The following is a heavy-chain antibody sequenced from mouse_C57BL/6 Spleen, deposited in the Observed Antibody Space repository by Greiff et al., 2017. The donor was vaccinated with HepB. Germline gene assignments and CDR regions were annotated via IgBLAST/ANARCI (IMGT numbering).Heavy chain of an antibody. V-gene: IGHV1-69*01. CDR1: GYTFTSYW. CDR3: ARKGGLPSYYFDY. J-gene: IGHJ2*01. D-gene: IGHD2-4*01. CDR2: IDPSDSYT. Sequence: VQLQQPGAELVMPGASVKLSCKASGYTFTSYWMHWVKQRPGQGLEWIGEIDPSDSYTNYNQKFKGKSTLTVDKSSSTAYMQLSSLTSEDSAVYYCARKGGLPSYYFDYWGQGTTLTVSS.